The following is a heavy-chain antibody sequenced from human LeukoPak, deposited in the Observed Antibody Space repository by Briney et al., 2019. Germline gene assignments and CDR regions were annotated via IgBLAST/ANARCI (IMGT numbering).Heavy chain of an antibody. D-gene: IGHD3-16*01. CDR2: INQDGSQR. V-gene: IGHV3-7*01. CDR1: GFNFNNYW. J-gene: IGHJ4*02. Sequence: GGSLRLSCAASGFNFNNYWMTWVRQAPGKGLEWVANINQDGSQRYYVDSVQGRFTFSRDNAENSMFLQMNDLRAEDTGVYYCARDATWGGDFDHWGQGALVTVSS. CDR3: ARDATWGGDFDH.